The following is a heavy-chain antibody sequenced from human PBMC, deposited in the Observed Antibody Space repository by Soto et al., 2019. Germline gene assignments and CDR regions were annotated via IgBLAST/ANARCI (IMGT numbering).Heavy chain of an antibody. CDR1: GYTFTNYG. CDR3: ARVRQRIGYFYYYMDV. J-gene: IGHJ6*03. V-gene: IGHV1-18*01. CDR2: ISAYNGDT. D-gene: IGHD6-25*01. Sequence: QVQLLQSGAEVKKPGASVKVSCKASGYTFTNYGITWVRQAPGQGLEWMGWISAYNGDTHYTQRLQGRVTMTTDTSTRTAYMELRGLRSDDTAVQSCARVRQRIGYFYYYMDVRGKGTTVNVSS.